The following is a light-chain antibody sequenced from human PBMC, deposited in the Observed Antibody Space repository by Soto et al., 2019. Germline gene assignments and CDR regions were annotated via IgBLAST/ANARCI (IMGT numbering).Light chain of an antibody. CDR1: SSDVGSYY. V-gene: IGLV2-14*01. Sequence: QSALTQPASVSGSPGQSITISCTGTSSDVGSYYVSWYQQHPGKAPKLMIYEVSNRPSGVSNRFSGSKSGNTASLTISGLQAEDEADYYCSSYTSSSTRVFGGGTKLTVL. CDR2: EVS. CDR3: SSYTSSSTRV. J-gene: IGLJ3*02.